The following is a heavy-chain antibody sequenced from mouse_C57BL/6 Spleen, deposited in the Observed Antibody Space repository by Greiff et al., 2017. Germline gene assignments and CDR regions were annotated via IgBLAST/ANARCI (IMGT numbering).Heavy chain of an antibody. D-gene: IGHD1-1*01. Sequence: DVMLVESGGGLVKPGGSLKLSCAASGFTFSDYGMHWVRQAPEKGLEWVAYISSGSSTIYYADTVKGRFTISRDNAKNTLFLQMTSLRSEDTAMYYCARDYAYYYAMDYWGQGTSVTVSS. CDR3: ARDYAYYYAMDY. J-gene: IGHJ4*01. CDR1: GFTFSDYG. V-gene: IGHV5-17*01. CDR2: ISSGSSTI.